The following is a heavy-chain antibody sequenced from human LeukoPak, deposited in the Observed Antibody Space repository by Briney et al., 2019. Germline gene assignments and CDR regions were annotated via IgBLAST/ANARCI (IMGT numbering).Heavy chain of an antibody. V-gene: IGHV1-18*01. D-gene: IGHD1-26*01. CDR1: GYTFTNYD. Sequence: ASVKVSCKASGYTFTNYDISWVRQPPRQGLEWMGWISAYNDNTNYSQKLQSRVTMTTDTSTSTAYMELRSLTSDDPAVYYCARQHSGSYSQPLDYFDYWGQGTLVTVSS. J-gene: IGHJ4*02. CDR3: ARQHSGSYSQPLDYFDY. CDR2: ISAYNDNT.